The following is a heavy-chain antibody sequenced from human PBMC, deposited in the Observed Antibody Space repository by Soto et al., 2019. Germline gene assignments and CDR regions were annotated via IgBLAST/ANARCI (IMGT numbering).Heavy chain of an antibody. V-gene: IGHV3-30-3*01. CDR1: GFTFSSYA. CDR2: ISYDGSNK. J-gene: IGHJ6*02. D-gene: IGHD6-19*01. Sequence: PGGSLRLSCAASGFTFSSYAMHRVRQAPGKGREWVAVISYDGSNKYYADSVKGRFTISRDNSKNTLYLQMNSLRAEDTAVYYCAREGIAVAGTDYYYGMDVWGQGTTVTVSS. CDR3: AREGIAVAGTDYYYGMDV.